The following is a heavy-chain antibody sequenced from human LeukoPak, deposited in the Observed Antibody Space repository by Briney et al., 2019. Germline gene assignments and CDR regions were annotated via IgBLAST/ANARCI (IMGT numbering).Heavy chain of an antibody. J-gene: IGHJ4*02. D-gene: IGHD2-15*01. CDR3: ARIPDCSGGSCYRGNY. CDR2: IYHSGST. CDR1: GGSISSSNW. V-gene: IGHV4-4*02. Sequence: PSGTLSLTCAVSGGSISSSNWWSWVRQPPGKGLEWIGEIYHSGSTNYNPSLKSRVTISVDKSKNQFSLKLSSVTAADTAVYYCARIPDCSGGSCYRGNYWGQGTLVTVSS.